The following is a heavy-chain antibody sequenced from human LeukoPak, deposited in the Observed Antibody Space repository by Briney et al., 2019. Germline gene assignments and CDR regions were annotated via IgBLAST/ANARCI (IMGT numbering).Heavy chain of an antibody. CDR1: GGSFSGYY. V-gene: IGHV4-34*01. CDR3: AREALHGADWFDP. CDR2: INHSGST. J-gene: IGHJ5*02. Sequence: SETLSLTCAVYGGSFSGYYWSWIRQPPGKGLEWIGEINHSGSTNYNPSLKSRVTMSVDTSKNQFSLKLSSVTAADTAVYYCAREALHGADWFDPWGQGTLVTVSS. D-gene: IGHD4-17*01.